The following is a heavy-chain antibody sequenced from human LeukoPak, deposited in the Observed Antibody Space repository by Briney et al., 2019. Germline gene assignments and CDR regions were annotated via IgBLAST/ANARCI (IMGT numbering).Heavy chain of an antibody. D-gene: IGHD3-22*01. CDR3: AREPIYGSSDNLDY. V-gene: IGHV1-24*01. Sequence: GASVKVSCKVSGYTVTELSMHWVRQSPGKGLEWMGGFHPEDGETIYAQKFQGRVTMTEDTSTDTAYMELSSLRSEDTAVYYCAREPIYGSSDNLDYWGQGTLVTVSS. CDR1: GYTVTELS. J-gene: IGHJ4*02. CDR2: FHPEDGET.